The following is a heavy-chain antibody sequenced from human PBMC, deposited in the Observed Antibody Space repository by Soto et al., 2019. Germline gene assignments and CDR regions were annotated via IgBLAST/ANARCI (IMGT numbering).Heavy chain of an antibody. Sequence: QVQLQESGPGLVKPSETLSLTCTVSGGSISSYYWSWIRQPPGKGLDWIGQVYYSGSTIYNPSLKSRITISVDTSKNQFSLILSSVSAADTAVYYCARYGSYYDSSGSYRSFHFDYWGQGTLVTVSS. CDR3: ARYGSYYDSSGSYRSFHFDY. J-gene: IGHJ4*02. CDR1: GGSISSYY. CDR2: VYYSGST. V-gene: IGHV4-59*01. D-gene: IGHD3-22*01.